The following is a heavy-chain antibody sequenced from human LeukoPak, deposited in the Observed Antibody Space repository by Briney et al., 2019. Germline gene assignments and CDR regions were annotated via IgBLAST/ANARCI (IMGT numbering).Heavy chain of an antibody. D-gene: IGHD1-26*01. CDR3: ARDGGSQNEGYFDY. J-gene: IGHJ4*02. CDR1: AYTFTCYY. CDR2: INPSGGRT. V-gene: IGHV1-46*01. Sequence: ASGKVSFKASAYTFTCYYMHWVRQPPGQGLEWMGIINPSGGRTSYSQKFHGRVPMTRDMSTSTVYMELSSLRSEDTAVYYCARDGGSQNEGYFDYWGQGTLVTVSS.